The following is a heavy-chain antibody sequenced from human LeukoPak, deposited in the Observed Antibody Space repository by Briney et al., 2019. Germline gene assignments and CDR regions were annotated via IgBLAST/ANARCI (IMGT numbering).Heavy chain of an antibody. J-gene: IGHJ4*02. CDR1: GFSFMNAW. CDR3: TTFYHEYSPY. CDR2: IKSNADGGTP. Sequence: TAGGSLRLSCAASGFSFMNAWMSWVRQAPGKGLEWVGRIKSNADGGTPDYAAPARGRFTISRDDSKNTLYLQMNSLKTEDTAVYYCTTFYHEYSPYWGRGTLVTVSS. D-gene: IGHD2/OR15-2a*01. V-gene: IGHV3-15*01.